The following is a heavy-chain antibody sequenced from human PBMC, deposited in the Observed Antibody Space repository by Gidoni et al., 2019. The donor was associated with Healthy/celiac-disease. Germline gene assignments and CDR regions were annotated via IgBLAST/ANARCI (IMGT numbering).Heavy chain of an antibody. Sequence: QLQLQESGPGLVKPSETLSLTCTVSGGSISSSSYYWGWIRQPPGKGLEWIGSIYYSGSTYYNPSLKSRVTISVDTSKNQFSLKLSSVTAADTAVYYCARRESGYYSEYFQHWGQGTLVTVSS. CDR2: IYYSGST. CDR3: ARRESGYYSEYFQH. D-gene: IGHD3-22*01. CDR1: GGSISSSSYY. J-gene: IGHJ1*01. V-gene: IGHV4-39*01.